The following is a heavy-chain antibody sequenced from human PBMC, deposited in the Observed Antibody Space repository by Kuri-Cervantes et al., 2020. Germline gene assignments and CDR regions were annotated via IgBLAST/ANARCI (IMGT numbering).Heavy chain of an antibody. Sequence: GGSLRLSCAASGFTFSSYSMNWVRQAPGKGLEWVSYISSSSSTIYYADSVKGRFTISRDNAKNSLYLQMNSLRDEDTAVYYCARGAYDPTYYYYMDVWGKGTTVTVSS. V-gene: IGHV3-48*02. D-gene: IGHD5-12*01. J-gene: IGHJ6*03. CDR2: ISSSSSTI. CDR1: GFTFSSYS. CDR3: ARGAYDPTYYYYMDV.